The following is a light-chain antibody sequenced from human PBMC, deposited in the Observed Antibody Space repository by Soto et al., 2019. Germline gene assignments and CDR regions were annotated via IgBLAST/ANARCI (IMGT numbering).Light chain of an antibody. Sequence: DIQMTQSPSTLSASVGDRVTITCRASQNMDNRLAWYQQKPGKAPKLLIYDASSLESGVPSRFSGSGSGTDFTLTISSLQPEDFATYYCQQSYSTPQTFGQGTKVDIK. CDR3: QQSYSTPQT. J-gene: IGKJ1*01. CDR1: QNMDNR. CDR2: DAS. V-gene: IGKV1-39*01.